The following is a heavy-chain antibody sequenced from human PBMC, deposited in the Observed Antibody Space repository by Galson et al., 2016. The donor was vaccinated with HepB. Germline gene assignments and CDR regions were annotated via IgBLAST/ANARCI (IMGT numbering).Heavy chain of an antibody. CDR3: AKELGDRLVTVYYYIDA. D-gene: IGHD4-11*01. CDR1: GFIFSRYA. J-gene: IGHJ6*03. V-gene: IGHV3-23*01. CDR2: ISKNGDYT. Sequence: SLRLSCAASGFIFSRYAMGWVRQAPGKGLEWVSAISKNGDYTYYADSVKGRFTISRDNSNNTLYLQMNSLRAEDTALYYCAKELGDRLVTVYYYIDAGGKGTTVTVSS.